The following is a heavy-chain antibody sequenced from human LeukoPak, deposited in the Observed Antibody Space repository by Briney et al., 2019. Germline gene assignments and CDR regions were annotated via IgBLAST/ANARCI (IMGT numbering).Heavy chain of an antibody. Sequence: ASVKVSCKASGYTFTSYDINWVRQATGQGLEWMGWMNPNSGNTGYAQKFQGRVTMTRNTSISTAYMELSSLRSEDTAVYYCARASGIESERRLDFHHWGQGTLVTVSS. V-gene: IGHV1-8*01. D-gene: IGHD3-10*01. CDR1: GYTFTSYD. CDR3: ARASGIESERRLDFHH. J-gene: IGHJ1*01. CDR2: MNPNSGNT.